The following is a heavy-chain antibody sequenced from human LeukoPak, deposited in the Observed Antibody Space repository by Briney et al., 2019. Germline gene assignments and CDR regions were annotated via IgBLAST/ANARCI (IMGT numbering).Heavy chain of an antibody. D-gene: IGHD2-2*01. CDR3: ARGVRKAAASFDY. CDR2: IIPIFGTP. V-gene: IGHV1-69*13. Sequence: ASVKVSCKASGGTLSTYAISWVRQAPGQGLEWMGGIIPIFGTPNYAQKFQGRVTITAAESTNTAYVELSNLRSEDTAVYYCARGVRKAAASFDYWGQGTLVTVSS. J-gene: IGHJ4*02. CDR1: GGTLSTYA.